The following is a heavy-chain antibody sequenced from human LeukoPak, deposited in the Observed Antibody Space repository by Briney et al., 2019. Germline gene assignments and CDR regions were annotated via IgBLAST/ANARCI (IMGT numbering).Heavy chain of an antibody. Sequence: PSETLSLTCTVSGDSISSYYWSWIRQPPGKGLEWIGCIYYSGNTNYNPSLKSRVTISIDTSKNQFSLKLSSVTAADTAVYYCARDYAFDIWGQWTMVTVSS. CDR2: IYYSGNT. CDR3: ARDYAFDI. J-gene: IGHJ3*02. V-gene: IGHV4-59*01. CDR1: GDSISSYY.